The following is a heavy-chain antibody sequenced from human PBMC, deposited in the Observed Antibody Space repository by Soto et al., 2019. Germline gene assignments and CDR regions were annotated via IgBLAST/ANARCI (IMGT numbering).Heavy chain of an antibody. Sequence: QMQLVQSGPEVKKPGTSVKVSCKASGFTFTSSAVQWVRQARGQRLEWIGWIVVGSGNTNYAQKFQERVTITRDMSTSTAYRELSSLRSEDTAVYYCAAAGTTVYYYGMDVWGQGTTVTVSS. CDR3: AAAGTTVYYYGMDV. D-gene: IGHD1-1*01. CDR2: IVVGSGNT. J-gene: IGHJ6*02. CDR1: GFTFTSSA. V-gene: IGHV1-58*01.